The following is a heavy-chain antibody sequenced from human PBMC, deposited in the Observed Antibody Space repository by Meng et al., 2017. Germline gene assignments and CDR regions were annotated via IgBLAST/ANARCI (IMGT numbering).Heavy chain of an antibody. D-gene: IGHD1-1*01. J-gene: IGHJ4*02. CDR2: ISYDGSNK. CDR3: ARDWRY. CDR1: GFTCSSIP. Sequence: VDSGGVLFKPGGSLSSSYGHTGFTCSSIPMHWVRQAPGKGLEWVAVISYDGSNKYYASSVKGRFTISRDNSKNTLYLQMNSLRAEDTAVYYCARDWRYWGQGTLVTVSS. V-gene: IGHV3-30*07.